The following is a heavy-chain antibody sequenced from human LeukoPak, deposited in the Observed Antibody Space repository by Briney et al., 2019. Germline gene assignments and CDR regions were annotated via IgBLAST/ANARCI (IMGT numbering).Heavy chain of an antibody. CDR1: GGSISSYY. CDR2: IYYSGST. D-gene: IGHD2-15*01. CDR3: VRAHRYCSGGSCYSYYYYGMDV. Sequence: PSETLSLTCTVSGGSISSYYWSWIRQPPGKGLEWIGYIYYSGSTNYNPSLKSRVTISVDTSKNQFSLKPSSVTAADTAVYYCVRAHRYCSGGSCYSYYYYGMDVWGQGTTVTVSS. V-gene: IGHV4-59*01. J-gene: IGHJ6*02.